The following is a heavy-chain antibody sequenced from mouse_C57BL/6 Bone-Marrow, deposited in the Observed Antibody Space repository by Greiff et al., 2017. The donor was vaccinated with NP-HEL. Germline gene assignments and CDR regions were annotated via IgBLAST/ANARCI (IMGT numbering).Heavy chain of an antibody. CDR2: IRNKANGYTT. J-gene: IGHJ2*01. D-gene: IGHD1-1*01. Sequence: EVHLVESGGGLVQPGGSLSLSCAASGFTFTDYYMSWVRQPPGKALEWLGFIRNKANGYTTEYSASVKGRFTISRDNSQSILYLQMNALRAEDSATYYCARPGSSYDFDYWGQGTTLTVSS. V-gene: IGHV7-3*01. CDR3: ARPGSSYDFDY. CDR1: GFTFTDYY.